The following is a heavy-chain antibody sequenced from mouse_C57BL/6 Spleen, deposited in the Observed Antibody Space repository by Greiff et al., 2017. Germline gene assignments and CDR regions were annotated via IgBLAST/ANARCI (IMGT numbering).Heavy chain of an antibody. CDR3: ARSHYDYDGGAY. J-gene: IGHJ3*01. Sequence: QVQLQQPGAELVRPGTSVKLSCKASGYTFTSYWMHWVKQRPGQGLEWIGVIDPYDSYTNYNQKFKGKATLTVYTSSSTAYMQLSSLTSEDSAVYYCARSHYDYDGGAYWGQGTLVTVSA. V-gene: IGHV1-59*01. D-gene: IGHD2-4*01. CDR2: IDPYDSYT. CDR1: GYTFTSYW.